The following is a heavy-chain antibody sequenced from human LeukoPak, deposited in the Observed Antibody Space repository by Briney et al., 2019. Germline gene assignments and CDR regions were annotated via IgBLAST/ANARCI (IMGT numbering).Heavy chain of an antibody. CDR3: ARGSATASYDFDC. V-gene: IGHV1-46*01. J-gene: IGHJ4*02. CDR2: INPSGGGS. D-gene: IGHD6-13*01. Sequence: ASVKVSCKASGYTFTDYFIHWVRQAPGQGLEWMGIINPSGGGSSYAQKFQGRVTMTRDTSTSTVYMELSSLRSEDTAVFYCARGSATASYDFDCWGQGTLVTVSS. CDR1: GYTFTDYF.